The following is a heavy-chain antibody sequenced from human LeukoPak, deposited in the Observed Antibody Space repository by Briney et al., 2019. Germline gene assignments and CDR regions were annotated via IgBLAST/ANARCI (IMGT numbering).Heavy chain of an antibody. V-gene: IGHV3-15*01. Sequence: GWSLRLSCAASGFTFSNAWMSWVRQAPGKGLEWVGRIKSKNDGGTTDYAAPVKGRFTISRDDSKYTLYLQMNSLKTEDTAVYYCTTVSRGNFDYWGQGTLVTVSS. D-gene: IGHD3-10*01. J-gene: IGHJ4*02. CDR3: TTVSRGNFDY. CDR1: GFTFSNAW. CDR2: IKSKNDGGTT.